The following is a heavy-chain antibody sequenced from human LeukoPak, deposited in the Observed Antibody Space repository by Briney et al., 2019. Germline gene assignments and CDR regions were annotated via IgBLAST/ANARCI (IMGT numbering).Heavy chain of an antibody. V-gene: IGHV1-2*02. Sequence: ASVKVSCKASGYTFTGYYMHWVRQAPGQGLEWMGWINPNSGGTNYAQKFQGRVTMTRDTSISTAYMELSRLRSDDTAVYYCARGDLGYCSGSSCYSYYYYGMDVWGQGTTVTVSS. J-gene: IGHJ6*02. CDR1: GYTFTGYY. CDR3: ARGDLGYCSGSSCYSYYYYGMDV. D-gene: IGHD2-15*01. CDR2: INPNSGGT.